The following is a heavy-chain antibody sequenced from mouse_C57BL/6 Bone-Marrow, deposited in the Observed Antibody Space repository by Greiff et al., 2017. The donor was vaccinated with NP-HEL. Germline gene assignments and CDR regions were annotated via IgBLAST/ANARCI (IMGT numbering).Heavy chain of an antibody. J-gene: IGHJ4*01. CDR2: IRHKVNGYTT. D-gene: IGHD2-4*01. V-gene: IGHV7-3*01. Sequence: EVKLQESGGGLVQPGGSLSLSCAASGFTFTDYYMSWVRQPPGKALEWMGFIRHKVNGYTTEYSASVKGRFTISRDNSQSILYLQMNALRAEDRASYDYARSIYANYADDPVYAMDYWGQGTSVTVSS. CDR3: ARSIYANYADDPVYAMDY. CDR1: GFTFTDYY.